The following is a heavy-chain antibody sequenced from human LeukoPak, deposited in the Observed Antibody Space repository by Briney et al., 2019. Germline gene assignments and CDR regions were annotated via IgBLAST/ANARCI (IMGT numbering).Heavy chain of an antibody. V-gene: IGHV3-74*01. CDR3: ARVGGSYGPFDY. Sequence: GGSLRLSCAASGFTFSSYWMHWVGQAPGKGLVWVSRINSDGSSTSYADSVKGRFTISRDNAKNTLYLQMNSLRAEDTAVYYCARVGGSYGPFDYWGQGTLVTVSS. CDR2: INSDGSST. CDR1: GFTFSSYW. J-gene: IGHJ4*02. D-gene: IGHD3-16*01.